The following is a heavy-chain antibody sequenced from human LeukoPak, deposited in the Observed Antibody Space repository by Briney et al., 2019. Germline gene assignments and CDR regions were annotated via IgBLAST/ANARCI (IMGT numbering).Heavy chain of an antibody. CDR1: GYTFTNYY. V-gene: IGHV1-46*01. Sequence: SSVTVSCKASGYTFTNYYMHWVRQAPGQGLEWMGIINPSVGSTTYAQEFQGRVTMTRDTSTSTGYMELSSLRSEDTAVYYCARLLGATTSTHFDYWGQGTLVT. CDR2: INPSVGST. D-gene: IGHD1-26*01. CDR3: ARLLGATTSTHFDY. J-gene: IGHJ4*02.